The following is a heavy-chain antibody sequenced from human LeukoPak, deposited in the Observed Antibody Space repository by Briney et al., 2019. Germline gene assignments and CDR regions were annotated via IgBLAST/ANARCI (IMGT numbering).Heavy chain of an antibody. CDR2: INPNTGAT. V-gene: IGHV1-2*02. Sequence: ASVKVSCKASGYTLTGYYLHWVRQAPGQGLEWMGWINPNTGATHSAQKFQGRITMTRDTSISTAYMDLSRLRSDDTAVYYCARDRVGSGWPRPYYFEVWGRGTLVTVSS. CDR1: GYTLTGYY. J-gene: IGHJ4*02. CDR3: ARDRVGSGWPRPYYFEV. D-gene: IGHD6-19*01.